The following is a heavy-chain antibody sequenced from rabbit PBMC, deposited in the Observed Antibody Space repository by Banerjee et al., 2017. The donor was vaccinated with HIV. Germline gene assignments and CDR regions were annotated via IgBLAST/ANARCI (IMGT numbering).Heavy chain of an antibody. J-gene: IGHJ6*01. CDR3: AREHYGNIYAGYAYAIIDL. D-gene: IGHD6-1*01. Sequence: QEQLVESGGGLVQPEGSLTLTCTASGFSFSSSYYMCWVRQAPGKGLEWIGIIYGGRGSTDYASWVNGRFTISKTSSTTVTLQMTSLTAADTATYFCAREHYGNIYAGYAYAIIDLWGPGTLVTVS. CDR2: IYGGRGST. V-gene: IGHV1S45*01. CDR1: GFSFSSSYY.